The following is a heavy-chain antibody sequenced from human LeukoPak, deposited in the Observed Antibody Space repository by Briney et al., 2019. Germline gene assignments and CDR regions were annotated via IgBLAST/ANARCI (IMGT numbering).Heavy chain of an antibody. J-gene: IGHJ4*02. CDR1: GFTVSTKF. Sequence: GGSLRLSCAASGFTVSTKFMSWVRQAPGKGLEWVSVIYDGGITYYADSVKGRFTISGDNSKNMLFLQMNSLRAEDTAVYYCARWLAHCSSASCFQPFDYWGQGTLVTVSS. D-gene: IGHD2-2*01. V-gene: IGHV3-66*01. CDR3: ARWLAHCSSASCFQPFDY. CDR2: IYDGGIT.